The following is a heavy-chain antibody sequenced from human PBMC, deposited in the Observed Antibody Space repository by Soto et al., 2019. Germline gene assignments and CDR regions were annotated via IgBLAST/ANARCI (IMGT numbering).Heavy chain of an antibody. V-gene: IGHV1-46*03. CDR2: INPSGGST. CDR3: ARNPTVVTSAIDY. CDR1: GYTFTRYY. J-gene: IGHJ4*02. Sequence: ASVKVSCKASGYTFTRYYMHWGRQAPGQGLEWMGIINPSGGSTSYAQKFQGRVTMTRDTSTSTVYMELSSLRSEDTAVYYCARNPTVVTSAIDYWGQGTLVTVSS. D-gene: IGHD4-17*01.